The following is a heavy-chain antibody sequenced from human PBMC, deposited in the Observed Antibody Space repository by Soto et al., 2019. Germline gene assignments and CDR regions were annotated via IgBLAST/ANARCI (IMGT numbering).Heavy chain of an antibody. J-gene: IGHJ4*02. V-gene: IGHV4-59*01. CDR3: ARTLDPGDYGFDFDY. Sequence: SETLSLTCTVSGGSISSYYWSWIRQPPGKGLEWIGYIYYSGSTNYNPSLKSRVTISVDTSKNQFSLKLSSVTAADTAVYYCARTLDPGDYGFDFDYWGQGTLVTVSS. D-gene: IGHD4-17*01. CDR1: GGSISSYY. CDR2: IYYSGST.